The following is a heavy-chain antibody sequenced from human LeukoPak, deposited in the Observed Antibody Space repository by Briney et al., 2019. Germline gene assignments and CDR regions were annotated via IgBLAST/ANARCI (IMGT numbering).Heavy chain of an antibody. CDR2: INHSGST. J-gene: IGHJ3*02. CDR1: GGSISSTSYY. D-gene: IGHD3-22*01. CDR3: ARGPYSYDSSGAFDI. Sequence: PSETLSLTCTVSGGSISSTSYYWRWIRQPPGKGLEWIGEINHSGSTNYNPSLKSRVTISVDTSKNQFSLKLSSVTAADTAVYFCARGPYSYDSSGAFDIWGQGTMVTVSS. V-gene: IGHV4-39*07.